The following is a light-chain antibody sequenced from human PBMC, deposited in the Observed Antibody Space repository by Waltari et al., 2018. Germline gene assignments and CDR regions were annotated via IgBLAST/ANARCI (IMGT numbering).Light chain of an antibody. CDR2: GAS. CDR3: QQYGSPWT. J-gene: IGKJ1*01. Sequence: EIVLTQSPGTLPLSPGERATLSCRASQSVSSSYLAWYQQKPGQAPRLLIYGASSRATGIPDRFSGSGSGTDFTLTISRLEPEDFAVYYCQQYGSPWTFGQGTKVEIK. V-gene: IGKV3-20*01. CDR1: QSVSSSY.